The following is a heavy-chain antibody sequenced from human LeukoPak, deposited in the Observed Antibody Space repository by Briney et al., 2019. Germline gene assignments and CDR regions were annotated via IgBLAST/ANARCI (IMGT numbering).Heavy chain of an antibody. J-gene: IGHJ5*02. V-gene: IGHV3-48*01. CDR1: GFTFSSYS. Sequence: GGSLRLSCAASGFTFSSYSMNWVRQAPGKGLEWVSYISSSSTVYYADSVKGRFTISRDNAKSSLYLQMNSLRAEDTAVYYCARAAMAAAGPAWGQGTLVTVSS. D-gene: IGHD6-13*01. CDR3: ARAAMAAAGPA. CDR2: ISSSSTV.